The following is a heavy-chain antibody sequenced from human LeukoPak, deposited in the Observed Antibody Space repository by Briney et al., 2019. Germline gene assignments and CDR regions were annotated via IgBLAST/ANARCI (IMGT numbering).Heavy chain of an antibody. V-gene: IGHV1-46*01. CDR3: VRSGDGAFDL. Sequence: ASVKVSCKASGYTFTSYYMHWVRQAPGQGLEWMGIINPSGGSTSYAQKFQGRVTITRNTSISTAYMELSSLRSEDTAVYYCVRSGDGAFDLWGQGTMVTVSS. CDR1: GYTFTSYY. D-gene: IGHD1-26*01. CDR2: INPSGGST. J-gene: IGHJ3*01.